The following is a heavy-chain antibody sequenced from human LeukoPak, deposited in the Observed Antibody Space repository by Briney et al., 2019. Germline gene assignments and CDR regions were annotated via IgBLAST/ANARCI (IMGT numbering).Heavy chain of an antibody. Sequence: KPSETLSLTCTVSSGSISSSSYYWGWIRQPPGKGLEWIGSIYYSGSTYYNPSLKSRVTISVDTSKNQFSLKLSSVTAADTAVYYCARQILVEGPFDYWGQGTLVTVSS. J-gene: IGHJ4*02. D-gene: IGHD3-22*01. V-gene: IGHV4-39*01. CDR2: IYYSGST. CDR1: SGSISSSSYY. CDR3: ARQILVEGPFDY.